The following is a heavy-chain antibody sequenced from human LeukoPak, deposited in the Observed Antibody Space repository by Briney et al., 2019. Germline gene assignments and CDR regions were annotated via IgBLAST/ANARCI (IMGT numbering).Heavy chain of an antibody. V-gene: IGHV3-23*01. CDR2: ISGSGVST. CDR1: GFTVSSNY. J-gene: IGHJ4*02. D-gene: IGHD1-7*01. Sequence: GGSLRLSCAASGFTVSSNYMSWVRQAPGKGLEWVSAISGSGVSTYYADSVKGRFTVSRDNSKNTLYLQMSSLRAEDTAVYYCAKDERNWNYNLASQTYDWGQGTLVTVSS. CDR3: AKDERNWNYNLASQTYD.